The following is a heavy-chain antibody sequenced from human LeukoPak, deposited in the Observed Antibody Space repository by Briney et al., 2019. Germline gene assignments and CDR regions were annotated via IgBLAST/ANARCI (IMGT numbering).Heavy chain of an antibody. CDR3: GRHGMSGSYTY. D-gene: IGHD1-26*01. CDR1: GDSITSYY. J-gene: IGHJ4*02. Sequence: SETLSLTCTVSGDSITSYYWSWIRQPPGKGLEWIGCVYTSGSTNYNPSLKSRVAISIDTSKNQFSLKLTSVTAADTAVYYCGRHGMSGSYTYWGQGTLVTVSS. CDR2: VYTSGST. V-gene: IGHV4-4*09.